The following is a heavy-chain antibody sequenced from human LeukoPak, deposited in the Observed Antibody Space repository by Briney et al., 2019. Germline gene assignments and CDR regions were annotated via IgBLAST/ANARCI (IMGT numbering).Heavy chain of an antibody. CDR2: IYHSGST. J-gene: IGHJ4*02. CDR1: GGSISSGGYY. D-gene: IGHD3-10*01. V-gene: IGHV4-30-2*01. Sequence: ASETLSLTCTVSGGSISSGGYYWSWIRQPPGKGLEWIGYIYHSGSTYYNPSLKSRVTISVDRSKNQFSLKLSSVTAADTAVYYCARDYGGLAYFDYWGQGTLVTVSS. CDR3: ARDYGGLAYFDY.